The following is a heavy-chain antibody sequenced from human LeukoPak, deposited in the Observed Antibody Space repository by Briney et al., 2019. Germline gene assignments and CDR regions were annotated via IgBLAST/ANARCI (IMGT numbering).Heavy chain of an antibody. J-gene: IGHJ3*02. CDR2: IYYSGST. Sequence: SETLSLTCTVSGGSLSSYYWSWIRQPPGKGLEWIGYIYYSGSTNYNPSLKSRVTISVDTSKNQFSLKLSSVTAADTAVYYCARGQLGYCSSTSCESYDAFDIWGQGTMVTVSS. V-gene: IGHV4-59*01. CDR3: ARGQLGYCSSTSCESYDAFDI. CDR1: GGSLSSYY. D-gene: IGHD2-2*01.